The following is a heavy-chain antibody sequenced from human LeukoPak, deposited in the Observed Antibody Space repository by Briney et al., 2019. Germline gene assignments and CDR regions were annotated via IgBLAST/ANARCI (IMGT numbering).Heavy chain of an antibody. CDR3: ARDSILPAAPDY. CDR2: ISSSNSYT. D-gene: IGHD2-2*01. J-gene: IGHJ4*02. V-gene: IGHV3-11*06. CDR1: GFTFSDYY. Sequence: GGSLRLSCAASGFTFSDYYMSWIRQAPGKGLEWVSYISSSNSYTNYADSVKGRFTISRDNAKNSLYLQMNSLRAEDTAVYYCARDSILPAAPDYWGQGTLVTVSS.